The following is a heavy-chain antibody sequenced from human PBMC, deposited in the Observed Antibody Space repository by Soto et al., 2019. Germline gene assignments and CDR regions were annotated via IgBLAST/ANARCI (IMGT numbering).Heavy chain of an antibody. CDR2: ILHDGSNN. D-gene: IGHD3-22*01. CDR1: GFTFSHYA. Sequence: QVQLVESGGGVVQPGGSLRLSCVASGFTFSHYAMHWVRQAPGKGLEWVALILHDGSNNYYGDSVKGRFSISRDNSKNTLFLEMNTVGSEDTAVYYCARDRDSSGYYLDFWGLGSLVTVSS. CDR3: ARDRDSSGYYLDF. J-gene: IGHJ4*02. V-gene: IGHV3-30-3*01.